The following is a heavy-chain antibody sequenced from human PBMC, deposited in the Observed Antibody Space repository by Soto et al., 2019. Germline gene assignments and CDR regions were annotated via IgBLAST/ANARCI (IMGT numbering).Heavy chain of an antibody. Sequence: EVQLVESGGGLVQPGGSLRLSCAASGFTFSSYWMTWVRQLPGKGLEWVATIKQDGSEKNYEDSVKGRFTISRDNAQDSRDLQMSSRRAEDTAAHYCACLKYYVYTWGSYQGGFDRWGQGTMVTVSS. V-gene: IGHV3-7*01. D-gene: IGHD3-16*02. CDR1: GFTFSSYW. CDR3: ACLKYYVYTWGSYQGGFDR. J-gene: IGHJ3*01. CDR2: IKQDGSEK.